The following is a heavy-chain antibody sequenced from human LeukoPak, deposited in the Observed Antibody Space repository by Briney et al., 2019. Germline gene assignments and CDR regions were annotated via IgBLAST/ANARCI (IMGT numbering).Heavy chain of an antibody. CDR2: INPNSGGT. J-gene: IGHJ4*02. Sequence: ASVKVSCKASGYTFTGYYMHWVRQAPGRGLEWMGRINPNSGGTNYAQKFQGRVTMTRDTSISTAYMELSRLRSDDTAVYYCARGGTRSYYAEFDYWGQGTLVTVSS. CDR3: ARGGTRSYYAEFDY. CDR1: GYTFTGYY. D-gene: IGHD1-26*01. V-gene: IGHV1-2*06.